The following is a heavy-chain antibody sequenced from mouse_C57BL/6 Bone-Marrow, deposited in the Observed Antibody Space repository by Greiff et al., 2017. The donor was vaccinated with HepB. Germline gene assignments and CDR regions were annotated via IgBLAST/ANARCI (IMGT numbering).Heavy chain of an antibody. V-gene: IGHV1-4*01. CDR2: INPSSGYT. Sequence: QVHVKQSGAELARPGASVKMSCKASGYTFTSYTMHWVKQRPGQGLEWIGYINPSSGYTKYNQKFKDKATLTADKSSSTAYMQLSSLTSEDSAVYYCARGSSWFAYWGQGTLVTVSA. CDR1: GYTFTSYT. J-gene: IGHJ3*01. CDR3: ARGSSWFAY.